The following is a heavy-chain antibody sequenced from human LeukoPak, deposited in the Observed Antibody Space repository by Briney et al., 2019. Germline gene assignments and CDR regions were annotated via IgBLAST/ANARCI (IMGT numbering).Heavy chain of an antibody. CDR3: ARHRSLGATRVFDI. V-gene: IGHV4-59*08. CDR2: IYYSGST. D-gene: IGHD1-26*01. Sequence: SETLSLTCTVSGGSISSYYWSWIRQPPGKGLEWIGYIYYSGSTNYNPSLKSRVTISVDTSKNQFSLKLSSVTAADTAVYYCARHRSLGATRVFDIWGQGTMVTVSS. CDR1: GGSISSYY. J-gene: IGHJ3*02.